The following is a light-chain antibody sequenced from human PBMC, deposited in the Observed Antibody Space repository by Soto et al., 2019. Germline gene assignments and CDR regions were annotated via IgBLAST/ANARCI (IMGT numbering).Light chain of an antibody. Sequence: QSALTQPASLSGSPGQSITISCTGTSSDVGNYKYVSWYQQHPGKAPKLMIYEVSNRPSGVSNRFSGSKSGNTASLTISVLQAEDETDYYCFSYTSSGTYVFGTGTKVTVL. V-gene: IGLV2-14*01. J-gene: IGLJ1*01. CDR3: FSYTSSGTYV. CDR2: EVS. CDR1: SSDVGNYKY.